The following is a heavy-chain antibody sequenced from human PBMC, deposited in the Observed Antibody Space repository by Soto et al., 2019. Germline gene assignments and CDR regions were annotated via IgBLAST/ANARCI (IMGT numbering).Heavy chain of an antibody. Sequence: GESLKISCAASGFTFSTYIMAWVRQPPGKGLEWISYISGSGGTINYADSVKGRFTISRDNAKSSVFLQMNGLRDEDTAVYYCVRGTESYITSPRRPLFDYWGQGTLVTVSS. J-gene: IGHJ4*02. D-gene: IGHD3-10*01. CDR2: ISGSGGTI. CDR1: GFTFSTYI. V-gene: IGHV3-48*02. CDR3: VRGTESYITSPRRPLFDY.